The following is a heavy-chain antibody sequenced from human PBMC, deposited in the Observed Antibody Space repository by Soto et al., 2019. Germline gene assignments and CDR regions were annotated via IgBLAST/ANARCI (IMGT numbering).Heavy chain of an antibody. V-gene: IGHV1-18*01. CDR3: ARVVPGAEAWFGP. CDR2: ISAYNGNT. J-gene: IGHJ5*02. D-gene: IGHD2-2*01. Sequence: QVQLVQSGGEVKKPGASVKVSCKASGYTFTSYGFSWVRQAPGEGLEWMGWISAYNGNTNYAQKFQGRVSMTTDTSTTTAYMELRSLRSDDTAVYYCARVVPGAEAWFGPWGQGTLVTVSS. CDR1: GYTFTSYG.